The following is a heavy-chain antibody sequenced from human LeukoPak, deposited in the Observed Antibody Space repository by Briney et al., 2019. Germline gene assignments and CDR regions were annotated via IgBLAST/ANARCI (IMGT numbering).Heavy chain of an antibody. Sequence: GESLKISCKGSGYTFPTFWITWVRQVPGKGLEWMGMIDPSDSYTSYSPSFQGHVSISADKSITTAYLQWSSLKASDTALYYCARQGYTRSSYDFWGQGTLVTVSS. CDR2: IDPSDSYT. CDR3: ARQGYTRSSYDF. J-gene: IGHJ4*02. D-gene: IGHD6-6*01. V-gene: IGHV5-10-1*01. CDR1: GYTFPTFW.